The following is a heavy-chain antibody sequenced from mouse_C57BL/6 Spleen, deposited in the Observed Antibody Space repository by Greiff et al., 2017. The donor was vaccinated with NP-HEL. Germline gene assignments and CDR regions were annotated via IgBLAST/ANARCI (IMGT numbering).Heavy chain of an antibody. D-gene: IGHD2-1*01. V-gene: IGHV1-50*01. CDR3: ARTGGNLFDY. CDR1: GYTFTSYW. J-gene: IGHJ2*01. CDR2: IDPSDSYT. Sequence: VQLQQSGAELVKPGASVKLSCKASGYTFTSYWMQWVKQRPGQGLEWIGEIDPSDSYTNYNQKFKGKATLTVDTSSSTAYMKLSSLTSEDSAVYYCARTGGNLFDYWGQGTTLTVSS.